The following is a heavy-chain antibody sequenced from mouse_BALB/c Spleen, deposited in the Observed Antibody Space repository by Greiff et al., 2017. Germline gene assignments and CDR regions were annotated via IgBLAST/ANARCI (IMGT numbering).Heavy chain of an antibody. CDR3: ARGEVRRYWYFDV. D-gene: IGHD2-14*01. V-gene: IGHV1-7*01. CDR1: GYTFTSYW. Sequence: QVQLKQSGAELAKPGASVKMSCKASGYTFTSYWMHWVKQRPGQGLEWIGYINPSTGYTEYNQKFKDKATLTADKSSSTAYMQLSSLTSEDSAVYYCARGEVRRYWYFDVWGAGTTVTVSS. CDR2: INPSTGYT. J-gene: IGHJ1*01.